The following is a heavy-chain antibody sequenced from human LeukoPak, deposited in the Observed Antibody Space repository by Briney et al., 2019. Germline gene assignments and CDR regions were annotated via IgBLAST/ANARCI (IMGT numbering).Heavy chain of an antibody. V-gene: IGHV1-69*04. CDR2: IIPILGIA. D-gene: IGHD1-26*01. J-gene: IGHJ4*02. CDR3: ARVRGSYFKSLDY. Sequence: SVKVSCKASGGTFSSYAISWVRQAPGQGLEWMGRIIPILGIASYAQKFQGRVTMTRDTSTSTVYMELSSLRSEDTAVYYRARVRGSYFKSLDYWGQGTLVTVSS. CDR1: GGTFSSYA.